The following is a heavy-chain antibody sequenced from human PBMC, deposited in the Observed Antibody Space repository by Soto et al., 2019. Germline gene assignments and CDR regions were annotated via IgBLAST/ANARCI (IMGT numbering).Heavy chain of an antibody. CDR2: IGTAGDT. V-gene: IGHV3-13*01. J-gene: IGHJ4*02. Sequence: EVQLVESGGGLVQPGGSLRLSCAASGFTFSSYDMHWVRQATGKGLEWVSAIGTAGDTYYPGSVKGRFTISRENAKNSLYLQMNSLRAGDTAVYYCARDVPGLGFDYWGQGTLVTVSS. CDR1: GFTFSSYD. CDR3: ARDVPGLGFDY.